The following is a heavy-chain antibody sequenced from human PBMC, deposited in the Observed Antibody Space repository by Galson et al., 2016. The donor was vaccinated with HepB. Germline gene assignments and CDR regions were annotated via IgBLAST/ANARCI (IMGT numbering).Heavy chain of an antibody. D-gene: IGHD3-10*01. Sequence: SLRLSCAASGFTFSFYSMNWVRQAPGEGLEWISYISRGGSNIKYADSVKGRFTISRDDAKDSLYLQMNVLGIEDTAVYYCARDSVTGADPDYNGWGQGTRVTVSS. CDR1: GFTFSFYS. J-gene: IGHJ4*02. CDR2: ISRGGSNI. V-gene: IGHV3-48*01. CDR3: ARDSVTGADPDYNG.